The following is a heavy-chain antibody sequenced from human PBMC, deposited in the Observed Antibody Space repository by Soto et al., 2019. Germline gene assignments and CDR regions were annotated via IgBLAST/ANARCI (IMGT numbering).Heavy chain of an antibody. V-gene: IGHV1-69*06. CDR1: GYQLSRYA. CDR2: IIPIVGTA. CDR3: ARVRRYSSSADCDYYDYYGMDV. Sequence: SVKSCCNPSGYQLSRYAISRVRQSLGQGPEWLAEIIPIVGTANYAQKFQGRVTINAGNATSTAYMELRRLRSEDTAVYYWARVRRYSSSADCDYYDYYGMDVWGPGTTVSVP. J-gene: IGHJ6*02. D-gene: IGHD6-6*01.